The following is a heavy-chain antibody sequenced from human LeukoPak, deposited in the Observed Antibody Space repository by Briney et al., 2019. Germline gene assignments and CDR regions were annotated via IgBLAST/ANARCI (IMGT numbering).Heavy chain of an antibody. Sequence: PSETLSLTCTVSGGSINSHNWTWIRQPPGKGLEWIGNIYYSGSTYYNESLESRVTISIDTSKNQFSLKLNSVTAADTAMYYCAKSGGYGLIDYWGQGTLVTVSS. CDR3: AKSGGYGLIDY. CDR1: GGSINSHN. D-gene: IGHD1-26*01. V-gene: IGHV4-59*04. CDR2: IYYSGST. J-gene: IGHJ4*02.